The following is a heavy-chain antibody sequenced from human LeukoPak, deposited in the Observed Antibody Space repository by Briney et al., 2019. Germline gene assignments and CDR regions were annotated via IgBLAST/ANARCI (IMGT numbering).Heavy chain of an antibody. CDR2: ISAYNGNT. D-gene: IGHD2-15*01. J-gene: IGHJ3*02. Sequence: ASVKVSCKASGYTFTSYGISWVRQAPGQGLEWMGWISAYNGNTNYAQKLQGRVTMTTDTSTSTAYMELRSLRSDDTAVYYCARHHIVVVVAATPLYAFDIWGQGTMVTVSS. CDR1: GYTFTSYG. V-gene: IGHV1-18*01. CDR3: ARHHIVVVVAATPLYAFDI.